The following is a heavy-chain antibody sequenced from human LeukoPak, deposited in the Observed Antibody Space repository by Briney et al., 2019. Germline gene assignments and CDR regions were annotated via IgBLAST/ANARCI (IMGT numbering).Heavy chain of an antibody. D-gene: IGHD3-10*01. CDR2: IIPIFGTA. Sequence: SVKVSCRASGGTFSSYAISWVRQAPGQGLEWMGGIIPIFGTANYAQKFQGRVTITADKSTSTAYMELSSLRSEDTAVYYCARDKKSGWFGELLDEYFQHWGQGTLVTVSS. CDR3: ARDKKSGWFGELLDEYFQH. CDR1: GGTFSSYA. J-gene: IGHJ1*01. V-gene: IGHV1-69*06.